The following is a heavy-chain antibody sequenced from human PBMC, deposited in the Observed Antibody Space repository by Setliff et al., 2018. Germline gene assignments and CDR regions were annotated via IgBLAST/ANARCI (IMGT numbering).Heavy chain of an antibody. CDR3: AKPYPANYHPNAFDV. CDR2: TIPSFGST. D-gene: IGHD2-2*01. CDR1: GGTFRSYG. Sequence: SVKVSCKASGGTFRSYGISWVRQAPGQGLEWMGGTIPSFGSTNYAQKFQDRVTIITDESTSTAYMELSSLRVDDTAVYYCAKPYPANYHPNAFDVWGQGTMVTVSS. V-gene: IGHV1-69*05. J-gene: IGHJ3*01.